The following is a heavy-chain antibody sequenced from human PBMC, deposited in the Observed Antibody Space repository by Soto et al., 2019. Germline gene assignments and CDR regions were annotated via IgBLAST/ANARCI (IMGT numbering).Heavy chain of an antibody. J-gene: IGHJ6*02. D-gene: IGHD5-18*01. V-gene: IGHV4-39*01. Sequence: PETLLLTGTVPGGSIRSSRYYWCWIREPPGKGLEWIGSIYYSGSTYYNPSLKSRVTISVDTSKNQFSLKLSSVTAADTAVYYCACIFSGGYGYGFYYYGMDVWGQGTTVT. CDR1: GGSIRSSRYY. CDR3: ACIFSGGYGYGFYYYGMDV. CDR2: IYYSGST.